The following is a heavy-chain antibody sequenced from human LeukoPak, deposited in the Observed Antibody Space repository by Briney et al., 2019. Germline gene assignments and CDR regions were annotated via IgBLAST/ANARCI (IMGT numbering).Heavy chain of an antibody. CDR2: IYHSGST. D-gene: IGHD2-2*02. CDR1: GGSISSGGYY. Sequence: TSETLSLTCTVSGGSISSGGYYWSWIRQPPGKGLEWIGYIYHSGSTYYNPSLKSRVTISVDRSKNQFSLKLSSVTAADTAVYYCARPYCSSTSCYTKAQLQHWGQGTLVTVSS. CDR3: ARPYCSSTSCYTKAQLQH. J-gene: IGHJ1*01. V-gene: IGHV4-30-2*01.